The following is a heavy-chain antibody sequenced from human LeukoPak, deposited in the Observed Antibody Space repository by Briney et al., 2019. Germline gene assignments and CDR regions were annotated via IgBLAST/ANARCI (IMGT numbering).Heavy chain of an antibody. CDR3: ARDPSFKNIGRVSMDV. V-gene: IGHV4-31*03. CDR1: GGSISSGGYY. J-gene: IGHJ6*02. CDR2: IYYSGST. Sequence: KPSETLSLTCTVSGGSISSGGYYWSWIRQHPGKGLEWIGYIYYSGSTYYNPSLKSRVTISVDTSKNQFSLKLSSVTAADTAVYYCARDPSFKNIGRVSMDVWGQGTTVTVSS. D-gene: IGHD2/OR15-2a*01.